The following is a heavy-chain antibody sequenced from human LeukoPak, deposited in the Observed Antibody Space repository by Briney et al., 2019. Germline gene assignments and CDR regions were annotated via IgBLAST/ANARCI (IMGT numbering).Heavy chain of an antibody. J-gene: IGHJ3*02. V-gene: IGHV3-30*04. CDR2: ISYDGSNK. CDR3: AKLPRITMIVVVKNQDAFDI. D-gene: IGHD3-22*01. Sequence: PGGSLRLSCAASGLTFSSYAMHWVRQAPGKGLEWVAVISYDGSNKYYADSVKGRFTISRDNSKNTLYLQVNSLRAEDTAVYYCAKLPRITMIVVVKNQDAFDIWGQGTMVTVSS. CDR1: GLTFSSYA.